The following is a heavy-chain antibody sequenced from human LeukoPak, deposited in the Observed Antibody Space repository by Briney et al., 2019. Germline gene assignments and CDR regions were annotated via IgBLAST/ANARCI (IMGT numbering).Heavy chain of an antibody. J-gene: IGHJ4*02. CDR2: IYYSGST. V-gene: IGHV4-59*01. CDR1: GGSISSYY. CDR3: ARFRVTALDY. Sequence: PSETLSLTCTVSGGSISSYYWSWIRQPPGKGLEWIGYIYYSGSTNYNPSLRSRVTISVDTSKNQFSLKLSSVTAADTAVYYCARFRVTALDYWGQGTLVTVS. D-gene: IGHD2-21*02.